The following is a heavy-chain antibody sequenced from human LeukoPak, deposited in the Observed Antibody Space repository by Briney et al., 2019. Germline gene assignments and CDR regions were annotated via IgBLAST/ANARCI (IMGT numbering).Heavy chain of an antibody. CDR3: ARAPRYCSSTSCYSYYYYYMDV. J-gene: IGHJ6*03. D-gene: IGHD2-2*01. V-gene: IGHV1-69*05. CDR1: GGTFSSYA. CDR2: IIPIFGTA. Sequence: GASVKVSCKASGGTFSSYAISWVRQAPGQGLEWMGGIIPIFGTANYAQKFQGRVTITTDESTSTAYMELSSLRSEDTAVYYCARAPRYCSSTSCYSYYYYYMDVWGKGTTVTVSS.